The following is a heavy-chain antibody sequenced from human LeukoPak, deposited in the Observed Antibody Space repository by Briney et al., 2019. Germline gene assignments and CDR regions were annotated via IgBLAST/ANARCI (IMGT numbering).Heavy chain of an antibody. D-gene: IGHD3-16*01. Sequence: SETLSLTCTVSGGSISSGSYYWSWIRQPAGKGLEWIGRIYTSGSTNYNPSLKSRVTISVDTSKSQFSLKLSSVTAADTAVYYCARDGVLDYYYYYMDVWGKGTTVTVSS. CDR1: GGSISSGSYY. J-gene: IGHJ6*03. CDR2: IYTSGST. CDR3: ARDGVLDYYYYYMDV. V-gene: IGHV4-61*02.